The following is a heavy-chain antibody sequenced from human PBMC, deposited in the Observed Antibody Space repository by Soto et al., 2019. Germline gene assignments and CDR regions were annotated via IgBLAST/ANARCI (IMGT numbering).Heavy chain of an antibody. CDR2: LSDSGVSP. V-gene: IGHV3-23*01. Sequence: EVHLLESGGGLVQPGGSLRLSCAGSGFPFSSYAMSWVRQAPEKGLEWVSALSDSGVSPYYADSVKGRFTISRDNSKNTLYCQMDSLRVEDTALYYCAKMTSDSYGRNYGMDVWGQGTTVTVSS. CDR3: AKMTSDSYGRNYGMDV. J-gene: IGHJ6*02. CDR1: GFPFSSYA. D-gene: IGHD5-18*01.